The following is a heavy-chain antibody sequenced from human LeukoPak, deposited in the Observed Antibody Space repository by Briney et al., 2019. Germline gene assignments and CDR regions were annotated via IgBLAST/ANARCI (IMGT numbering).Heavy chain of an antibody. CDR2: TSSSSSYI. D-gene: IGHD5-12*01. CDR1: GFTFSDYW. J-gene: IGHJ6*03. CDR3: ARDSGAGGYYYYYNMDV. Sequence: PGGSLRLSCAASGFTFSDYWMTWVRQAPGKGLEWVSSTSSSSSYIYYADSVKGRFTISRDNAKNSLYLQMNSLRAEDTAVYYCARDSGAGGYYYYYNMDVWGKGTTVTVSS. V-gene: IGHV3-21*01.